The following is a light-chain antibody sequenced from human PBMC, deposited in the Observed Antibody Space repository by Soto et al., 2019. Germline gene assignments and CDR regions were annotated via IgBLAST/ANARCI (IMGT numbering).Light chain of an antibody. CDR2: EVS. CDR1: SSDVGHYNY. J-gene: IGLJ3*02. CDR3: SSYTSRSIWV. Sequence: QSVLTQPASVSGSPGQSITISCTGTSSDVGHYNYVAWYQQHPGKAPKLMIYEVSNRPSGVSNRFSGSKSGNTASLTISGLQAEDEADYYCSSYTSRSIWVFGGGTKLTVL. V-gene: IGLV2-14*01.